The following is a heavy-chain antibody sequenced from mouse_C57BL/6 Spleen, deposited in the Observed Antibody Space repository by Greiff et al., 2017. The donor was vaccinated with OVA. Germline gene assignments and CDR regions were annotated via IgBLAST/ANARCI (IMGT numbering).Heavy chain of an antibody. J-gene: IGHJ2*01. CDR1: GFTFSSYG. D-gene: IGHD3-2*02. CDR3: ARQRAQGDYFDY. V-gene: IGHV5-6*01. CDR2: ISSGGSYT. Sequence: EVKLVESGGDLVKPGGSLKLSCAASGFTFSSYGMSWVRQTPDKRLEWVATISSGGSYTYYPDSVKGRFTFSRDNAKNTLYLQISSLKSEDTAMYYCARQRAQGDYFDYWGQGTTLTVSS.